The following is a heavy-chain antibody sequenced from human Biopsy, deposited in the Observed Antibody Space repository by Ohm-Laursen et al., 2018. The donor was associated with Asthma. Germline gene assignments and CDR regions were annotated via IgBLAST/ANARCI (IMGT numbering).Heavy chain of an antibody. J-gene: IGHJ4*02. CDR3: ARHYSPTTVTTLNDY. V-gene: IGHV5-51*01. Sequence: GDSLKISCKASGFTFTSYWIAWVRQMPGKGLEWVGIIYPGDSDTRYSPSFQGQVTILADKSITTAYLQWSSLKASDTAMYYCARHYSPTTVTTLNDYWGQGTLVTVSS. CDR1: GFTFTSYW. CDR2: IYPGDSDT. D-gene: IGHD4-11*01.